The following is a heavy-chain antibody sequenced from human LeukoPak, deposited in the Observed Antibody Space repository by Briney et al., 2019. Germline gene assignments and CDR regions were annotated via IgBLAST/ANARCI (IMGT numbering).Heavy chain of an antibody. D-gene: IGHD3-22*01. CDR2: IYYSGST. J-gene: IGHJ4*02. CDR3: AREDYYDSSGYYWN. Sequence: SETLSLTCTVSGGSISSGDYYWSWIRQPPGKGLEWIGYIYYSGSTYYNPSLKSRVTISVDTSKNQFSPKLSSVTAADTAVYYCAREDYYDSSGYYWNWGQGTLVTVSS. CDR1: GGSISSGDYY. V-gene: IGHV4-30-4*01.